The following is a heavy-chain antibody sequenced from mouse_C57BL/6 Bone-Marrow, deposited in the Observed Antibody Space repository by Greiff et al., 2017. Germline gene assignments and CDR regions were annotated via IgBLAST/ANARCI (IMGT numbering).Heavy chain of an antibody. CDR3: ARGGYYYAMDY. V-gene: IGHV1-69*01. CDR2: IDPSDSYT. D-gene: IGHD2-2*01. CDR1: GYTFTSYW. Sequence: VQLQQPGAELVMPGASVKLSCKASGYTFTSYWMHWVKQRPGQGLEWIGEIDPSDSYTNYNQKFKGKSTLTVDKSSSTAYMQLSSLTSEDSAVYYCARGGYYYAMDYWGQGPSVTVSS. J-gene: IGHJ4*01.